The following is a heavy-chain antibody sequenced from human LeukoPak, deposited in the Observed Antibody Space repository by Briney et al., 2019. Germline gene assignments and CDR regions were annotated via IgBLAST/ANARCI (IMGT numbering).Heavy chain of an antibody. D-gene: IGHD1-1*01. CDR1: GGSISSGSYY. V-gene: IGHV4-61*01. CDR2: IYYSGST. CDR3: ARDPGPGLDAFDI. J-gene: IGHJ3*02. Sequence: SQTLSLTCTVSGGSISSGSYYWSWIRQPPGKGLEWIGYIYYSGSTNYNPSLKSRVTISVDTSKNQFPLKLSSVTAADTAVYYCARDPGPGLDAFDIWGQGTMVTVSS.